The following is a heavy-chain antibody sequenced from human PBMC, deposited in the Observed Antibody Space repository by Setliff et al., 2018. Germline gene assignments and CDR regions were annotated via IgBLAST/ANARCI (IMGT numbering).Heavy chain of an antibody. D-gene: IGHD6-13*01. CDR1: GGTFNTYV. CDR2: IIPIFGTS. Sequence: SVKVSCKASGGTFNTYVISWVRQAPSQGLEWMGMIIPIFGTSNYAQKFQARVTMTTDESTSTAYMELSSLTSEDTAVYYCATDHMPASGTSAFDIWGQGTVVTV. CDR3: ATDHMPASGTSAFDI. V-gene: IGHV1-69*05. J-gene: IGHJ3*02.